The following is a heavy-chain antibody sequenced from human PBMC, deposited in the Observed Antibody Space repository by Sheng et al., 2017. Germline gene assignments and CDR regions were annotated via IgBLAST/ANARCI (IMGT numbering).Heavy chain of an antibody. J-gene: IGHJ6*02. CDR1: GFTFDDYA. D-gene: IGHD3-10*01. CDR3: AKGGEGYYGSGSYSRNYYYYGMDV. V-gene: IGHV3-43D*03. Sequence: EVQLVESGGVVVQPGGSLRLSCAASGFTFDDYAMHWVRQAPGKGLEWVSLISWDGGSTYYADSVKGRFTISRDNSKNSLYLQMNSLRAEDTALYYCAKGGEGYYGSGSYSRNYYYYGMDVWGQGTNGHRLL. CDR2: ISWDGGST.